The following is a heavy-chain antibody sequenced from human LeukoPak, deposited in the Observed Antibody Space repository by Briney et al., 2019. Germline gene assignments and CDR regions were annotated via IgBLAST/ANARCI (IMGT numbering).Heavy chain of an antibody. CDR3: AREIPGRIAADC. V-gene: IGHV3-48*01. CDR2: ISTTSDAM. J-gene: IGHJ4*02. D-gene: IGHD2-15*01. Sequence: GGSLRLSCAASGFTFSDYAMNWVRQAPGKGLEWLSFISTTSDAMYYADSVKGRLTVSRDNAKNSLFLQMHSLRAEDTAIYYCAREIPGRIAADCWGQGTLVTVSS. CDR1: GFTFSDYA.